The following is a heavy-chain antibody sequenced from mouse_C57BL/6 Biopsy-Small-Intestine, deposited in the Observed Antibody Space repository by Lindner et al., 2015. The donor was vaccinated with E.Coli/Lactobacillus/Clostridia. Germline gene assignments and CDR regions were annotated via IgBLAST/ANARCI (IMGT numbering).Heavy chain of an antibody. CDR3: VREQRQGLFDH. J-gene: IGHJ4*01. V-gene: IGHV1S12*01. CDR1: TYNFMTYY. CDR2: VHFGDGAT. Sequence: SVKVSCKASTYNFMTYYLHWVRQAPGQGLEWMGAVHFGDGATKYTPKFQGRVTMTRDTSTNTVYMDLSGLRSEDTATYFCVREQRQGLFDHWGQGTPVTVSS. D-gene: IGHD6-2*01.